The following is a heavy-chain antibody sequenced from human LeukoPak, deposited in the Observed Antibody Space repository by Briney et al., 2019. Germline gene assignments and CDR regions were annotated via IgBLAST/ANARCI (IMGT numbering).Heavy chain of an antibody. Sequence: GGSLRLSCAASGCTFSSCAMSWVRQAPGKGLEWVSAISGSGGSTYYADSVKGRFTISRDNSKNTLYLQMNSLRAEDTAVYYCAKDRSTSGSFKSYDYWGQGTLVTVSS. CDR2: ISGSGGST. V-gene: IGHV3-23*01. J-gene: IGHJ4*02. CDR1: GCTFSSCA. CDR3: AKDRSTSGSFKSYDY. D-gene: IGHD1-26*01.